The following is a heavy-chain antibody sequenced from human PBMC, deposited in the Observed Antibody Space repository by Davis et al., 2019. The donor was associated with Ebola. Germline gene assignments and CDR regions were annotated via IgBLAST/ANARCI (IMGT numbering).Heavy chain of an antibody. J-gene: IGHJ4*02. D-gene: IGHD3-10*01. CDR3: TSPGESLGDGDY. CDR2: IRSKANSYAT. CDR1: GFTFSGSA. Sequence: PGGPLRLPCAVSGFTFSGSAKHCLRQASGKGLECVGRIRSKANSYATAYAASVKGRFTISRDDSKNTAYLQMNSLKTEDTAVYYCTSPGESLGDGDYWGQGTLVTVSS. V-gene: IGHV3-73*01.